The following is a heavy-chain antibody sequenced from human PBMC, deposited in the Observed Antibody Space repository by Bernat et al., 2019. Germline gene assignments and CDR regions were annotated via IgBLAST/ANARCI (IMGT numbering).Heavy chain of an antibody. Sequence: QVQLVESGGGVVQPGRSLRLSCAASGFTFSSYAMHWVRQAPGNGLEWVAVISYDGSNKYYADSVKGRFTISRDNYKNTLYLQMNSLRAEDTAVYYCARPVSGGWGQGTLVTVSS. D-gene: IGHD4-11*01. CDR1: GFTFSSYA. J-gene: IGHJ4*02. CDR3: ARPVSGG. CDR2: ISYDGSNK. V-gene: IGHV3-30-3*01.